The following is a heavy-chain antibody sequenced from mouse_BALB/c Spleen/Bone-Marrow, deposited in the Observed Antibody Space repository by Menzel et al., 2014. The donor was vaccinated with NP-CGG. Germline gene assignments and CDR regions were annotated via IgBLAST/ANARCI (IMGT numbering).Heavy chain of an antibody. V-gene: IGHV1-31*01. CDR2: IDPYNGGT. CDR1: GYSFXGYA. J-gene: IGHJ3*01. CDR3: ARDGDGFAY. Sequence: DVKLVESGPELVKPGASMKISCKASGYSFXGYAMNWVKQSHGKNLDWIGLIDPYNGGTSYNQKFKGKATLTVDKSSSTAYMELLSLTSEDSAVYYCARDGDGFAYWGQGTLVTVSA. D-gene: IGHD2-13*01.